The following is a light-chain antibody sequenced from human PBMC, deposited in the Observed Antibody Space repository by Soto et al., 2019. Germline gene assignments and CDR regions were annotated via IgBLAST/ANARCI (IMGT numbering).Light chain of an antibody. CDR3: QQYVTSPWA. Sequence: EIVLTQSPGTLSLSPGERATLSCRASQSVSSSFLAWYQQKPGQAPRLLIYGASNRATGIPDRFSGSGSGPDFTLTISRLEPEDLAVYYCQQYVTSPWAFGQGTKVVIE. V-gene: IGKV3-20*01. CDR2: GAS. CDR1: QSVSSSF. J-gene: IGKJ1*01.